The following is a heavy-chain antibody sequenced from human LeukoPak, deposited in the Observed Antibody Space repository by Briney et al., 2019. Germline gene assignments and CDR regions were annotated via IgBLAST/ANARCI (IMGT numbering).Heavy chain of an antibody. J-gene: IGHJ6*03. CDR1: GFTFSSYS. CDR3: AREETTTVTAWSYYYYYYYMDV. V-gene: IGHV3-48*01. Sequence: GGSLRLSCAASGFTFSSYSMNWVRQAPGKGLEWVSYISSSSSTIYYADSVKGRFTISRDNAKNSLYLQMNSPRAEDTAVYYCAREETTTVTAWSYYYYYYYMDVWGKGTTVTVSS. D-gene: IGHD4-11*01. CDR2: ISSSSSTI.